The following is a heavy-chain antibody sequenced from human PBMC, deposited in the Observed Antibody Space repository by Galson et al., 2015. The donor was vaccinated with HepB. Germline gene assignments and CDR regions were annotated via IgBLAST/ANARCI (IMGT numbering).Heavy chain of an antibody. CDR1: GDSVSSNNAA. CDR3: ARADAQSGYSSGWYVGPFDY. J-gene: IGHJ4*02. CDR2: TYYRSKWYN. V-gene: IGHV6-1*01. D-gene: IGHD6-19*01. Sequence: CAISGDSVSSNNAAWNWIRQSPSRGLEWLGRTYYRSKWYNDYEVSVNSRITINSDTSKNQFSLHLKSVTPEDAAVYYCARADAQSGYSSGWYVGPFDYWGQGTLVTASS.